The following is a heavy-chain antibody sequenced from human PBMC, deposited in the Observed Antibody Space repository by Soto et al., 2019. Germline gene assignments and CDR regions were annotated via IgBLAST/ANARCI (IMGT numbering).Heavy chain of an antibody. CDR1: GGSFSGYY. CDR3: ARRDWAVRYYYMDV. V-gene: IGHV4-34*01. Sequence: SETLSLTCAVYGGSFSGYYWSWIRQPPGKGLEWIGEINHSGSTNYNPSLKSRVTISVDTSKNQFSLKLSSVTAADTAVYYCARRDWAVRYYYMDVWGKGTTVTVSS. D-gene: IGHD3-9*01. CDR2: INHSGST. J-gene: IGHJ6*03.